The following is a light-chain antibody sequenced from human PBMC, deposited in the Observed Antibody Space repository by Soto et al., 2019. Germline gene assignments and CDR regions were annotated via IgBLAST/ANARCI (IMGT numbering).Light chain of an antibody. CDR1: SSDVGGYNY. CDR2: DVS. Sequence: QSALTQPRSVSGSPGQSVTISCTGTSSDVGGYNYVSWYQQHPGKSPTLMIYDVSKRPSGVPDRFSGSKSGNTASLTISGLQAEDEADYYCCSYAGSNTDVFGTGTKLTVL. V-gene: IGLV2-11*01. J-gene: IGLJ1*01. CDR3: CSYAGSNTDV.